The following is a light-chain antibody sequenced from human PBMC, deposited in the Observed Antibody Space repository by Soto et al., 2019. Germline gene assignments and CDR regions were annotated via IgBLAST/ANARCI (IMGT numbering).Light chain of an antibody. V-gene: IGKV1-27*01. Sequence: DIQMTQSPSSLSASVGDRVTITCRASQGISNYLAWYQQKPGKVPKLLIYAASTLQSGVPSRFSGSGSGTDVTLTISSLQPEDVATYYCQMYNSAPSRTFGGGTKVEIQ. CDR3: QMYNSAPSRT. CDR1: QGISNY. CDR2: AAS. J-gene: IGKJ4*01.